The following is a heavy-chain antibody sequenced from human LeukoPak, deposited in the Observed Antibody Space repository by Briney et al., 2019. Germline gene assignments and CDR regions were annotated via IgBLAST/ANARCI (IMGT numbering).Heavy chain of an antibody. Sequence: PGGSLRLSCAASGFTFSSYAMHWVRQAPGKGLEWVAVISYDGSNKYYADSVKGRFTISRENSKNTLYLQMNSLRAEDTAVYYCARAEIVVVITTAWAFDIWGQGTMVTVSS. CDR1: GFTFSSYA. J-gene: IGHJ3*02. CDR2: ISYDGSNK. V-gene: IGHV3-30*04. D-gene: IGHD3-22*01. CDR3: ARAEIVVVITTAWAFDI.